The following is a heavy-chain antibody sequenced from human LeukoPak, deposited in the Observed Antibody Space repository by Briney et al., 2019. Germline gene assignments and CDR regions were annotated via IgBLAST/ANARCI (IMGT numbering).Heavy chain of an antibody. CDR3: ARESNDYGDTLMDY. V-gene: IGHV4-59*01. Sequence: PSETLSLTCTVSGGSISSYYWSWIRQPPGKGLEWIGYIYYSGSTNYNPSLKSRVTISVDTSKNQFSLKLSSVTAADTAVYYCARESNDYGDTLMDYWGQGTLVTVSS. CDR2: IYYSGST. CDR1: GGSISSYY. D-gene: IGHD4-17*01. J-gene: IGHJ4*02.